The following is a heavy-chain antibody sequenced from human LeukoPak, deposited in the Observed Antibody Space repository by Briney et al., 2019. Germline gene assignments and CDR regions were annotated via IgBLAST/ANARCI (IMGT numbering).Heavy chain of an antibody. CDR2: ISGSGGST. Sequence: GGSLRLSCTASGFTFSNYAMSWVRQAPGKGLEWVSGISGSGGSTYYADSVKGRFTISRDNSKNTLHLQMNTLRVEDTAIYYCAGTPWSDSNSWFDPWGQGTLVTVSS. J-gene: IGHJ5*02. D-gene: IGHD3-3*01. CDR3: AGTPWSDSNSWFDP. V-gene: IGHV3-23*01. CDR1: GFTFSNYA.